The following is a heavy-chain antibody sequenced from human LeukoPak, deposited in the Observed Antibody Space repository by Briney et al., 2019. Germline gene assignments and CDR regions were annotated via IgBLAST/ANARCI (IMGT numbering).Heavy chain of an antibody. CDR3: ARSGATTRSPYAFDI. D-gene: IGHD1-26*01. CDR1: GYTFSSYG. V-gene: IGHV1-18*01. Sequence: ASVKVSCKASGYTFSSYGISWVRQAPGQGLEWMGWISAYNGKTNYAQKLQGRVTMTTDTSTSTAYMELRSLRSDDTAVYYCARSGATTRSPYAFDIWGQGTMVTVSS. CDR2: ISAYNGKT. J-gene: IGHJ3*02.